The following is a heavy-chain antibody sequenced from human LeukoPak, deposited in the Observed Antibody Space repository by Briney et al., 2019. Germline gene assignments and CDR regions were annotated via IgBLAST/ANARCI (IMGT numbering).Heavy chain of an antibody. CDR2: INPSGGST. J-gene: IGHJ4*02. D-gene: IGHD2-2*02. Sequence: GASVKVSCKASGYTFTSYYMHWVRQAPGQGLEWMGIINPSGGSTSYAQKFQGRVTMTRDTSTSTVYMELSSLRSEDTAVYYCARAGWDIVVVPAAIAYPYSNYAPFDYWGQGTLVTVSS. V-gene: IGHV1-46*01. CDR1: GYTFTSYY. CDR3: ARAGWDIVVVPAAIAYPYSNYAPFDY.